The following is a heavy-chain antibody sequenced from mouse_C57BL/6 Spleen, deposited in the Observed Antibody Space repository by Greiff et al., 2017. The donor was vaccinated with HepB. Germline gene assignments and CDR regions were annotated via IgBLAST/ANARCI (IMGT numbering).Heavy chain of an antibody. V-gene: IGHV1-50*01. J-gene: IGHJ2*01. D-gene: IGHD1-1*01. CDR1: GYTFTSYW. CDR2: IDPSDSYT. CDR3: ARDGSRYYFDY. Sequence: VQLQQSGAELVKPGASVKLSCKASGYTFTSYWMQWVKQRPGQGLEWIGEIDPSDSYTNYNQKFKGKATLTVDTSSSTAYMQLSSLTSEDSAVYYCARDGSRYYFDYWGQGTTLTVSS.